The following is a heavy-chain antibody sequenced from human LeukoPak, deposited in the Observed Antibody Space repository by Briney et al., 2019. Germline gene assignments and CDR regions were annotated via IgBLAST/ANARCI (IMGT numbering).Heavy chain of an antibody. CDR1: GGSISSGGYY. CDR3: ARISGDETRDAFDI. CDR2: IYDSGST. V-gene: IGHV4-30-2*01. Sequence: PSQTLSLTCTVSGGSISSGGYYWSWIRQPPGKGLEWIGYIYDSGSTYYNPSLKSRVTISVDRSKNQFSLKLRSVTAADTAVYYCARISGDETRDAFDIWGQGTMVTVSS. J-gene: IGHJ3*02. D-gene: IGHD3-10*01.